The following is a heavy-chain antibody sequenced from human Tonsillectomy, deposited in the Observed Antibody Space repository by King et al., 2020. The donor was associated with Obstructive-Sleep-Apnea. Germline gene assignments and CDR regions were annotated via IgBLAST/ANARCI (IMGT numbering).Heavy chain of an antibody. Sequence: VQLVESGGGLVQPGGSLRLSCAASGFTFSSYTMSWVRQAPGKGLEWISGISGVGTNTYYCDSVKGRFIISRDNSKNTLYLQMNKLRAEDTAVYFCAQASLPPSDYWGQGALVTVSS. CDR1: GFTFSSYT. V-gene: IGHV3-23*04. CDR2: ISGVGTNT. CDR3: AQASLPPSDY. J-gene: IGHJ4*02.